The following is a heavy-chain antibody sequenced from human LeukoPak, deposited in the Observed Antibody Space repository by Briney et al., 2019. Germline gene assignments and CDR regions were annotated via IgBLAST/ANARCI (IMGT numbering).Heavy chain of an antibody. CDR3: ARDASRTAAPDDY. V-gene: IGHV1-2*02. Sequence: ASVKVSCKASGYTFTAYYMHWVRQAPGQGLEWMGWINPNSGGTDYAQKFQGRVTMTRDTSISTVYIELSGLTSDDTAMYYCARDASRTAAPDDYWGQGTLVTVSS. J-gene: IGHJ4*02. CDR2: INPNSGGT. CDR1: GYTFTAYY. D-gene: IGHD2-2*01.